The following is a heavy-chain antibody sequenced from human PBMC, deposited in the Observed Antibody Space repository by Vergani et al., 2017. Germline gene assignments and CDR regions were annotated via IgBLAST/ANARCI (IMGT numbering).Heavy chain of an antibody. Sequence: QVQLVESAGGVVQPGGSLRLSCAASGFTFSNFGMHWIRQAPGKGLEWLAYIGKDGINTRYRDAVKGRFTVSRDNSKNTLYLQMNSLSAGDTAVYYCAKANPLYSGYDYLYYYHAMDVWGQGTTVTFSS. CDR2: IGKDGINT. D-gene: IGHD5-12*01. V-gene: IGHV3-30*02. J-gene: IGHJ6*02. CDR3: AKANPLYSGYDYLYYYHAMDV. CDR1: GFTFSNFG.